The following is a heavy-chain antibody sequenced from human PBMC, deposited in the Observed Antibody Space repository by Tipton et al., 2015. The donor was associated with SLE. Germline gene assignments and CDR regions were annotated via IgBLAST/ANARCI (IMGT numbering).Heavy chain of an antibody. CDR1: GDSISSFH. CDR2: VYQSGTT. V-gene: IGHV4-59*07. Sequence: TLSLTCTVSGDSISSFHWSWIRQPPGKGLEWIGDVYQSGTTNYNPSLKSRVTISVDTSKNQFSLKVSSVTAADTAVYYCARRGVGCPDCLFCSDLWGQGALVTFSS. D-gene: IGHD2-21*01. J-gene: IGHJ5*02. CDR3: ARRGVGCPDCLFCSDL.